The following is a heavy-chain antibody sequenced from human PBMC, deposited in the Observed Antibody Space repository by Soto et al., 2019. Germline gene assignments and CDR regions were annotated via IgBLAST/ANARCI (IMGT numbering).Heavy chain of an antibody. J-gene: IGHJ4*02. Sequence: EVQLLESGGGLAQSGGSLRLSCAASGFIFSNYAMSWVRQAPGKGLAWVSAIGGSGDSTYYADFVKGRFTISRDNSKSTLYVQMNNLRAEDTAIYYWALGGIASPGYWGQGTLVTVSS. CDR2: IGGSGDST. V-gene: IGHV3-23*01. CDR1: GFIFSNYA. CDR3: ALGGIASPGY. D-gene: IGHD6-13*01.